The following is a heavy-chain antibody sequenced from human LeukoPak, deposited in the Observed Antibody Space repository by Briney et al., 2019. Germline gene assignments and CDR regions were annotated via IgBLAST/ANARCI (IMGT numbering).Heavy chain of an antibody. CDR2: ISSDGSNK. V-gene: IGHV3-30*18. CDR3: AKDSRGWYSRLNHCFDY. Sequence: GRSLRLSCAASGFTFSSNGMHWVRQAPGKGLEWVAVISSDGSNKYYADSVKGRFTISRDSSKNTLYLQMNSLRAEDTAVYYCAKDSRGWYSRLNHCFDYWGQGTLVTVSS. D-gene: IGHD6-19*01. J-gene: IGHJ4*02. CDR1: GFTFSSNG.